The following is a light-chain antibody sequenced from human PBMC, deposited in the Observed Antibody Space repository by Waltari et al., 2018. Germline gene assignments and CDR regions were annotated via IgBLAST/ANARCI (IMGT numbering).Light chain of an antibody. CDR2: GAS. Sequence: EIVMTQSPATLSVFPGERATLSCRASQSIRSNLAWYQLKPSKAPRLLIYGASTRATGIPARFSGSGSGTQFTLTISSLQSEDFAVYFCQQYDNWLGTFGQGTKVEIK. CDR1: QSIRSN. V-gene: IGKV3-15*01. J-gene: IGKJ1*01. CDR3: QQYDNWLGT.